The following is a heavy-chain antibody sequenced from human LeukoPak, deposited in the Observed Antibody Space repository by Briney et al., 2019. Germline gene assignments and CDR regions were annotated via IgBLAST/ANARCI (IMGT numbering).Heavy chain of an antibody. Sequence: GGSERLSCAASGFTVSTIYMSWVRQAPGKGLEWVSVVYSGGSTYYADSVKGRFTISRDNSKNTLYLQMSSLRAEDTAVYYCARHFGVISKGVYYYYYGLDVWGQGTPVTVSS. J-gene: IGHJ6*02. V-gene: IGHV3-66*04. CDR1: GFTVSTIY. CDR3: ARHFGVISKGVYYYYYGLDV. CDR2: VYSGGST. D-gene: IGHD3-3*01.